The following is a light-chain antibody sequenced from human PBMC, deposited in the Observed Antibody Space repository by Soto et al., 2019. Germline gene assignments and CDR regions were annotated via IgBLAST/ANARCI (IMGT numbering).Light chain of an antibody. J-gene: IGLJ3*02. V-gene: IGLV2-23*02. CDR1: SSDVGVSNL. Sequence: QSALTQPASVSGSPGQSITISCTGSSSDVGVSNLVSWYQQHPGKAPKLMIYEVSQRPSGVSNRFSGSKSGNTASLTISGLQAEEEGDYYCCSYADRRGLFGEGTKLTVL. CDR3: CSYADRRGL. CDR2: EVS.